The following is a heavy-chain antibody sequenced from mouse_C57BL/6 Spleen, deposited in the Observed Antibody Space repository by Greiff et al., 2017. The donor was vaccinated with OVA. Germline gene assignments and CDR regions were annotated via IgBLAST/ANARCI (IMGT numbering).Heavy chain of an antibody. CDR1: GYTFTDYE. J-gene: IGHJ2*01. CDR3: TIRARDVLFDY. V-gene: IGHV1-15*01. Sequence: QVQLQQSGAELVRPGASVTLSCKASGYTFTDYEMHWVKQTPVHGLEWIGAIDPETGGTAYNQKFKGKAILTADKSSSTAYMELRSLTSKDSAVYYCTIRARDVLFDYWGQGTTLTVSS. CDR2: IDPETGGT. D-gene: IGHD3-3*01.